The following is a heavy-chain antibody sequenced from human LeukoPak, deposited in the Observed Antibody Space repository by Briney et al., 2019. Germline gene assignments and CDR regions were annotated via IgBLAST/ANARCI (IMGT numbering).Heavy chain of an antibody. D-gene: IGHD3-3*01. CDR2: IYYSGST. CDR1: GGSISSSSYY. Sequence: SETLSLTCTVSGGSISSSSYYWGWIRQPPGKGLEWIGSIYYSGSTYYNPSLKSRVTISVDTSKNQFSLKLSSVTAADTAVYYCARALITIFGVVISTPILNWFDPWGQGTLVTVSS. V-gene: IGHV4-39*07. J-gene: IGHJ5*02. CDR3: ARALITIFGVVISTPILNWFDP.